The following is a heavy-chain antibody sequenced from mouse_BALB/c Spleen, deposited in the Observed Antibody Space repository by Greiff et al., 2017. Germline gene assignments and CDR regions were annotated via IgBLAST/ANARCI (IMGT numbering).Heavy chain of an antibody. CDR2: ISYSGST. Sequence: EVKLVESGPSLVKPSQTLSLTCSVTGDSITSGYWNWIRKFPGNKLEYMGYISYSGSTYYNPSLKSRISITRDTSKNQYYLQLNSVTTEDTATYYCARRYRYDGGHYYAMDYWGQGTSVTVSS. CDR3: ARRYRYDGGHYYAMDY. CDR1: GDSITSGY. J-gene: IGHJ4*01. V-gene: IGHV3-8*02. D-gene: IGHD2-14*01.